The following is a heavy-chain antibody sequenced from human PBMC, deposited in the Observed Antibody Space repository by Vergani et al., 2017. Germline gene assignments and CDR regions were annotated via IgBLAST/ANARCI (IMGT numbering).Heavy chain of an antibody. CDR1: GGSFSGYY. CDR2: IKHNGST. V-gene: IGHV4-34*01. J-gene: IGHJ5*02. D-gene: IGHD1-26*01. Sequence: QVQLQQWGAGLLKPSETLSLTCAVYGGSFSGYYWSWIRQPPGKGLEWIGEIKHNGSTKYNPSLKSRVTISVDTSKTQFSLKLSSVSAADTAVYYCARGPHSGSYLCWFDPWGQGTLVTVSS. CDR3: ARGPHSGSYLCWFDP.